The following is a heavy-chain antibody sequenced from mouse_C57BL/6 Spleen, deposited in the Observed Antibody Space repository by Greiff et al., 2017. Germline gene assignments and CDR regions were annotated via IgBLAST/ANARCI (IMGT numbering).Heavy chain of an antibody. V-gene: IGHV1-50*01. CDR2: IDPSDSYT. Sequence: VQLQQPGAELVKPGASVKLSCKASGYTFTSYWMQWVKQRPGQGLEWIGEIDPSDSYTNYNQKFKGKATLTVDTSSSTAYMQLSSLTSEDSAVYYCARVALPYAMDYWGQGTSVTVSS. CDR3: ARVALPYAMDY. D-gene: IGHD2-1*01. J-gene: IGHJ4*01. CDR1: GYTFTSYW.